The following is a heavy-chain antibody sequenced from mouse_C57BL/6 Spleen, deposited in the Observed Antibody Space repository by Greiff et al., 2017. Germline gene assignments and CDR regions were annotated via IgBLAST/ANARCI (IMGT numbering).Heavy chain of an antibody. CDR1: GFNIKDYY. CDR2: IDPEDGDT. CDR3: ARWDYYGTPYFDV. J-gene: IGHJ1*03. Sequence: VQLQQSGAELVKPGASVKLSCTASGFNIKDYYMHWVKQRPEQGLEWIGRIDPEDGDTKYAPKFQGKATITADTSSNTAYLQLSSLTSEDTAVYYCARWDYYGTPYFDVWGTGTTVTVSS. V-gene: IGHV14-2*01. D-gene: IGHD1-1*01.